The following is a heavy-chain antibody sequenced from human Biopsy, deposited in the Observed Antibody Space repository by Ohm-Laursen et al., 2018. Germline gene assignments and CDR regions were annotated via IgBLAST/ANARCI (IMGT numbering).Heavy chain of an antibody. CDR2: IVPILGHL. V-gene: IGHV1-69*04. D-gene: IGHD3-3*01. CDR3: AADADDYYTEFDY. CDR1: GGTFSNYA. Sequence: SSVKVSCKVSGGTFSNYAISWVRQAPGEGLEWVGRIVPILGHLNYAQRFQGRVSITADKSTTYVYMELSRLTSGDTAVYYCAADADDYYTEFDYWGPGTLVTVSS. J-gene: IGHJ4*02.